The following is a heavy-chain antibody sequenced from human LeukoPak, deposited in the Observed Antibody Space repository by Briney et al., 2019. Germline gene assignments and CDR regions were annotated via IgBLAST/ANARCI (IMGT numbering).Heavy chain of an antibody. V-gene: IGHV3-23*01. CDR3: AKSGYSGYDQYLSY. J-gene: IGHJ4*02. D-gene: IGHD5-12*01. CDR2: INSSGDNT. Sequence: GGSLRLYCAASGFTFSSYAMSWVRQAPGKGLEWVSTINSSGDNTYYADSVKGRFTISRDNSKNTLYLQMNSLRAEDTAVYYCAKSGYSGYDQYLSYWGQGTLVTVST. CDR1: GFTFSSYA.